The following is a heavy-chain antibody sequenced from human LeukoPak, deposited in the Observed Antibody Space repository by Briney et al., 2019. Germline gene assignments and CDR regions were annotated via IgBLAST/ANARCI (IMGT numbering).Heavy chain of an antibody. J-gene: IGHJ4*02. D-gene: IGHD2-2*01. V-gene: IGHV4-34*01. Sequence: SETLSLTCAVYGGSFSGYYWSWIRQPPGKGLEWIGEINHSGSTNYTPPLKSRVTISVDTSKNQFSLKLSSVTAADTAVYYCARGGDIVVVPAATGPKGTFDYGGQGTLVTVSS. CDR1: GGSFSGYY. CDR3: ARGGDIVVVPAATGPKGTFDY. CDR2: INHSGST.